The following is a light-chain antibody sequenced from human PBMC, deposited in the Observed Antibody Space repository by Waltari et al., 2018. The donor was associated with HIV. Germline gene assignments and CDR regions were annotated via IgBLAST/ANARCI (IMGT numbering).Light chain of an antibody. CDR2: LNSDGSH. CDR3: QTWGTGIRV. V-gene: IGLV4-69*01. J-gene: IGLJ3*02. CDR1: SGHSNYA. Sequence: QVVLTQSPSASASLGASVKLTCTLRSGHSNYAIPWHQLQPGKGPRYLMKLNSDGSHTKGDGIPDRFSGSSSGAERYLTISSLQSEDEADYYCQTWGTGIRVFGGGTKLTVL.